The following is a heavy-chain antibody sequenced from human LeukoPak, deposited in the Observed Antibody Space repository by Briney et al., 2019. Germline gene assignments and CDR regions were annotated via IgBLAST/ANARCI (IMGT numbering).Heavy chain of an antibody. CDR3: ARGRGSGWAKSGYFDY. Sequence: SETLSLTCAVYGGSFSGYYWSWIRQPPGKGLEWIGEINHSGSTNYNPSLKSRVTIPVDTSKNQFSLKLSSVTAADTAVYYCARGRGSGWAKSGYFDYWGQGTLVTVSS. D-gene: IGHD6-19*01. V-gene: IGHV4-34*01. J-gene: IGHJ4*02. CDR2: INHSGST. CDR1: GGSFSGYY.